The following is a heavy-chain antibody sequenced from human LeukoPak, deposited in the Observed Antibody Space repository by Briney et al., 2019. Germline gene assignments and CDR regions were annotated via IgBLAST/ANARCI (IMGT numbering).Heavy chain of an antibody. CDR2: ISGSGGST. V-gene: IGHV3-23*01. CDR3: AKGSGSYYYYGMDV. D-gene: IGHD1-26*01. J-gene: IGHJ6*02. Sequence: GRSLRLSCAASGFTFSSYAMSWVRQAPGKGLEWVSAISGSGGSTFYADSVKGRFTISRDNSKNTLYLQMNSLRAEDTAVYYCAKGSGSYYYYGMDVWGQGTTVTVSS. CDR1: GFTFSSYA.